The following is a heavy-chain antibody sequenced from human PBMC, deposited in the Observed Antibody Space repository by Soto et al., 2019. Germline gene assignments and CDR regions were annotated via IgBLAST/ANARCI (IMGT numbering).Heavy chain of an antibody. Sequence: VGSLRLSCAASGFTFSSYAMHWVRQAPGKGLGWVAVISYDGSNKYYADSVKGRFTISRDNSKNTLYLQMNSLRAEDTAVYYCARPPIVGATRAYFDYWDQGTLVTVSS. J-gene: IGHJ4*02. CDR3: ARPPIVGATRAYFDY. CDR2: ISYDGSNK. D-gene: IGHD1-26*01. CDR1: GFTFSSYA. V-gene: IGHV3-30-3*01.